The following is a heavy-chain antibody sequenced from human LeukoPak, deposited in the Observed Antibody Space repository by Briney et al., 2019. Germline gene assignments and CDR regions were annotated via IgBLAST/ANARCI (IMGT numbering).Heavy chain of an antibody. CDR3: ARVIVGAVADY. V-gene: IGHV4-59*01. CDR2: IYYSGST. Sequence: SETLSLTCTVSGGSISSYYWSWIRQPPGKGLEWIGYIYYSGSTNYNPSLKSRVTISVDTSKNQFSLKLSSVTAADTAVYYCARVIVGAVADYWGQGTLVTVSS. J-gene: IGHJ4*02. D-gene: IGHD1-26*01. CDR1: GGSISSYY.